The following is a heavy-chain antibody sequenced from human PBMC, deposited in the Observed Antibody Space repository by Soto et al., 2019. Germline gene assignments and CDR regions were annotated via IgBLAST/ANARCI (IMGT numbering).Heavy chain of an antibody. CDR1: GGSFSHYC. J-gene: IGHJ6*03. V-gene: IGHV4-34*01. CDR2: INPTGST. CDR3: ARGGRGAASIRYFYYYYMDV. Sequence: PSETLSLTCAVYGGSFSHYCWIWIRQPPGKGLEWIGEINPTGSTNYNPSLKSRVTISLDTSKNQLSLKLSSVTAADTAVYYCARGGRGAASIRYFYYYYMDVWGKGTTVTVSS. D-gene: IGHD5-12*01.